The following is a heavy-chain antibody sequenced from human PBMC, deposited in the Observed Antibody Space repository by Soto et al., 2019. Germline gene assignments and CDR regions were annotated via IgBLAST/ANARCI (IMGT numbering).Heavy chain of an antibody. CDR2: IWYDGSNK. CDR3: ARDLSSSWHGNGMDV. V-gene: IGHV3-33*01. D-gene: IGHD6-13*01. J-gene: IGHJ6*02. CDR1: GFTFSSYG. Sequence: LRLSCAASGFTFSSYGMHWVRQAPGKGLEWVAVIWYDGSNKYYADSVKGRFTISRDNSKNTLYLQMNSLRAEDTAVYYCARDLSSSWHGNGMDVWGQGTTVTV.